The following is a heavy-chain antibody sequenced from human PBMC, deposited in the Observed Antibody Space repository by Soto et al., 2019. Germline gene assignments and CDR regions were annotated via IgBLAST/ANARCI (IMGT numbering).Heavy chain of an antibody. D-gene: IGHD3-3*01. CDR1: GFTFSSYG. CDR2: ISSSSSTI. CDR3: ARDIDYDFWSGYLDYYYMDV. V-gene: IGHV3-48*01. J-gene: IGHJ6*03. Sequence: PGGSLRLSCAASGFTFSSYGMNWVRQAPGKGLEWVSYISSSSSTIYYADSVKGRFTISRDNAKNSLYLQMNSLRAEDTAVYYCARDIDYDFWSGYLDYYYMDVWGKGTTVTVSS.